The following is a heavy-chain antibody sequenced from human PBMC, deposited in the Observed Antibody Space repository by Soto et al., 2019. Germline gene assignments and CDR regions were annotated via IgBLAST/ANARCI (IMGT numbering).Heavy chain of an antibody. Sequence: SVKVSCKSSGHTFSSHSINWVRQAPGQGLEWMGGIIPIFGPANSAKKFQGRVTITADESTTTAYMELNSLRSEDTAVYYCATGSFTSTGGRIGYHYNAMDVWGQGTTVPVSS. CDR3: ATGSFTSTGGRIGYHYNAMDV. CDR2: IIPIFGPA. V-gene: IGHV1-69*13. D-gene: IGHD2-2*01. CDR1: GHTFSSHS. J-gene: IGHJ6*02.